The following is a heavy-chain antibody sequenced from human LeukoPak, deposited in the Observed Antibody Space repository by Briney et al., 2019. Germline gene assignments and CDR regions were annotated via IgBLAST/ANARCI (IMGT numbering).Heavy chain of an antibody. CDR3: ATDYDVLTAYPPTQLFDP. V-gene: IGHV4-4*07. CDR2: IYTSGST. J-gene: IGHJ5*02. Sequence: SETLSLTCTVSGGSISSYYWSWIWQPAGKGLEWIGRIYTSGSTNYNPSLKSRVTMSVDTSKTKFSLKLTSVTAADTAVYYCATDYDVLTAYPPTQLFDPWGQGTLVTVSS. CDR1: GGSISSYY. D-gene: IGHD3-9*01.